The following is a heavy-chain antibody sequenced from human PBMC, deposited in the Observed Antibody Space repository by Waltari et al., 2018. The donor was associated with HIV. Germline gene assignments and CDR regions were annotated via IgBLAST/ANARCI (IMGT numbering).Heavy chain of an antibody. CDR1: GFSLSSYG. J-gene: IGHJ5*02. CDR2: IWYDGSKK. D-gene: IGHD1-26*01. V-gene: IGHV3-33*01. CDR3: ARGEGGYTYGYNWLDL. Sequence: QVQVVESGGSLVQPGWSRRLSCAASGFSLSSYGMHWVRQAPGKGLEWVALIWYDGSKKYYGDSVKGRFTIFSDKSKNTVFLQMTRLRVEDTATYYCARGEGGYTYGYNWLDLWGQGTVVTVSS.